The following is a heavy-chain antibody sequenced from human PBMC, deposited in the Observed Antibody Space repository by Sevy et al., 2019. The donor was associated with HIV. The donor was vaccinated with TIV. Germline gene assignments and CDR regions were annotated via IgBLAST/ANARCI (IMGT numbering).Heavy chain of an antibody. CDR3: ARVGGGGYYDPWSGYLEFDP. D-gene: IGHD3-3*01. V-gene: IGHV3-23*01. CDR1: GFTFSNYA. CDR2: VSASGGST. Sequence: GGSLRLSCAASGFTFSNYAMHWVRQAPGKGLQWVATVSASGGSTYYADSVRGRFSITRDNSKNTLYVKMNSLRAEDTAVYYCARVGGGGYYDPWSGYLEFDPWGQGTLVTVSS. J-gene: IGHJ5*02.